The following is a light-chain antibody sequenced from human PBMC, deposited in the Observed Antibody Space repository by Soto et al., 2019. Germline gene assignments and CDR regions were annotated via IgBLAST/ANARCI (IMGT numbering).Light chain of an antibody. V-gene: IGLV1-51*01. CDR3: GTWDTSLSAVV. J-gene: IGLJ2*01. Sequence: QSVLTQPPSVSAAPGQKVTISCSGSSSNIGNNYVSWYQQLPGTAPKLLIYDNNERRSASPDRFSGSKSATSATLVITGRPTGDEDDYYCGTWDTSLSAVVFGGGTKLTVL. CDR1: SSNIGNNY. CDR2: DNN.